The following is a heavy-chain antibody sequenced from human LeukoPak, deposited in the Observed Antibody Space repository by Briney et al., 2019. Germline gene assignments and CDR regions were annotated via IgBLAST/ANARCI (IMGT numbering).Heavy chain of an antibody. J-gene: IGHJ4*02. D-gene: IGHD3-22*01. CDR2: INHSGST. CDR3: ARGYDSSGYYFHFDY. V-gene: IGHV4-34*01. Sequence: SETLSLTCAVYGGSFSGYYWSCIRQPPGKGLEWIGEINHSGSTNYNPSLKSRVTISVDTSKNQFSLKLSSVTAADTAVYYCARGYDSSGYYFHFDYWGQGTLVTVSS. CDR1: GGSFSGYY.